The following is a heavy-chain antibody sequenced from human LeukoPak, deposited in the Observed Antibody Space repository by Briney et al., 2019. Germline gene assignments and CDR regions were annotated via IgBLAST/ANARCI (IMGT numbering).Heavy chain of an antibody. Sequence: PSETLSLTCTVSGGSISSGPYDWGWIRQPPGKVLEWIASAYYTGSTYSSPSLRSRVTISVDTSRSQFSPRLRSVTAADTAVYYCVRSKTTGTYYFDYWGRGTLVTVSS. CDR3: VRSKTTGTYYFDY. CDR2: AYYTGST. J-gene: IGHJ4*02. D-gene: IGHD1-7*01. CDR1: GGSISSGPYD. V-gene: IGHV4-39*01.